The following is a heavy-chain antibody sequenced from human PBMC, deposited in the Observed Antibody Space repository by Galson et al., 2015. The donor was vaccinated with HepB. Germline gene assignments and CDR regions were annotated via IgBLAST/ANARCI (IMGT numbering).Heavy chain of an antibody. D-gene: IGHD6-19*01. J-gene: IGHJ5*02. CDR3: AKVKWAVACTGNWFDP. V-gene: IGHV3-23*01. CDR2: ISSSGGST. Sequence: SLRLSCAASGFTFSSYAMSWVRQAPGKGLEWVSAISSSGGSTYYADSVKGRFTISRDNSKNTLYLQMNSLRAEDTALYYCAKVKWAVACTGNWFDPWGQGTLVTVSS. CDR1: GFTFSSYA.